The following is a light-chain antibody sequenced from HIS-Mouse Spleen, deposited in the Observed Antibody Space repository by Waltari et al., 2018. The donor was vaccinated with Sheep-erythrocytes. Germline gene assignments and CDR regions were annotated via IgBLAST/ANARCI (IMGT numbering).Light chain of an antibody. J-gene: IGLJ1*01. CDR1: ALPKTY. V-gene: IGLV3-10*01. Sequence: SYELTQPPSVSVSPGQTARITCSGDALPKTYAYWYQQKSGQAPVLVIYEDSKRPSGIPERFAGSRSGTMATLTISGAQVEDEADYYCYSTDSSGNRDVFGTGTKVTVL. CDR3: YSTDSSGNRDV. CDR2: EDS.